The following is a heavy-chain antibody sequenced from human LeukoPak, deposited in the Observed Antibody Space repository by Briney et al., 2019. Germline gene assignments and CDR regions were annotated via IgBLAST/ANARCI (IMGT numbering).Heavy chain of an antibody. Sequence: PGRSLRLSCAASGFIFGDYAMHWVRQVPGKGLEWVSGIRCNSAAIGYADSVRGRFIISRDNAKNSLYLQMNSLRFEDTALYYCAKRARRGIGADGDGFDIWGQGTMVTVSS. V-gene: IGHV3-9*01. J-gene: IGHJ3*02. D-gene: IGHD6-13*01. CDR2: IRCNSAAI. CDR3: AKRARRGIGADGDGFDI. CDR1: GFIFGDYA.